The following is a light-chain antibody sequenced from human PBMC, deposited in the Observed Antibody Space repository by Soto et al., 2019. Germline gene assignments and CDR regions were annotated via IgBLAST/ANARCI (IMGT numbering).Light chain of an antibody. CDR3: YSYAGSYTNV. J-gene: IGLJ1*01. CDR1: SSDVGGYNY. CDR2: DVN. Sequence: QSALTQPASVSGSPGQSITISCTGTSSDVGGYNYVSWYQQHPGKAPKLMIYDVNKRPSGVPDRFSGSKSGNTASLTISGLQAEDEADYYCYSYAGSYTNVFGSGTKVTVL. V-gene: IGLV2-11*01.